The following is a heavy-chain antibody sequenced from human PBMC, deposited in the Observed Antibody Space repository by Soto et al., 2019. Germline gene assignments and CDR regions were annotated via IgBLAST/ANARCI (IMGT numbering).Heavy chain of an antibody. CDR1: GYSFTSYW. D-gene: IGHD6-13*01. V-gene: IGHV5-51*01. CDR3: ARTLQDQLYSSSPDYGMDV. CDR2: IYPGDSDT. Sequence: GESLKISCKGSGYSFTSYWIGWVRQMPGKGLEWMGIIYPGDSDTRYSPSFQGQVTISADKSISTAYLQWSSLKASDTAMYYCARTLQDQLYSSSPDYGMDVWGQGTTVTVSS. J-gene: IGHJ6*02.